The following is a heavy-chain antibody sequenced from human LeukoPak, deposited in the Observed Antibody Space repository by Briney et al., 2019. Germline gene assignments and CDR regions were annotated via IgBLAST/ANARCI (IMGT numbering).Heavy chain of an antibody. CDR3: ARERWELHGAFDI. J-gene: IGHJ3*02. CDR1: GGSFSGYY. Sequence: KPSETLSLTCAVYGGSFSGYYWSWIRQPPGKGLEWIGYIYYSGSTNYNPSLKSRVTISVDTSKNQFSLKLSSVTAADTAVYYCARERWELHGAFDIWGQGTMVTVSS. D-gene: IGHD1-26*01. CDR2: IYYSGST. V-gene: IGHV4-59*01.